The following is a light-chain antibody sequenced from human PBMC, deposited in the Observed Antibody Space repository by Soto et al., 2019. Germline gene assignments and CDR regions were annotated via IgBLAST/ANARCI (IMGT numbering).Light chain of an antibody. J-gene: IGKJ3*01. CDR2: ATS. Sequence: EVVLTQSPPTRPFSPGEGPPPSSRPSKSIATSLAWYQQKPGQAPRLLIYATSNRATGIPARFSGSGSGTDFTLTISSLEPEDFAVYYCQQRSSWPFTFGPGTKVDIK. CDR3: QQRSSWPFT. CDR1: KSIATS. V-gene: IGKV3-11*01.